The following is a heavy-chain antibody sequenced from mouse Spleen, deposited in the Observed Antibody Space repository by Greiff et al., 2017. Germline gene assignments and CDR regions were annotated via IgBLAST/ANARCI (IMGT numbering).Heavy chain of an antibody. V-gene: IGHV1-20*02. CDR3: ARMDGSFAY. CDR2: INPYNGDT. Sequence: VQLQQSGPELVKPGASVKISCKASGYSFTGYFMNWVMQSHGKSLEWIGRINPYNGDTFYNQKFKGKATLTVDKSSSTAHMELRSLASEDSAVYYCARMDGSFAYWGQGTLVTVSA. CDR1: GYSFTGYF. J-gene: IGHJ3*01. D-gene: IGHD1-2*01.